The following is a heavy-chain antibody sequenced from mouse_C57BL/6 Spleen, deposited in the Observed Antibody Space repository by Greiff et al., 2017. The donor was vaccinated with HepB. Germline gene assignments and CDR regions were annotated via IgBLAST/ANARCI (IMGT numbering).Heavy chain of an antibody. Sequence: QVQLQQSGAELVRPGASVTLSCKASGYTFTDYEMHWVKQTPVHGLEWIGAIDPETGGTAYNQKFKGKAILTADKSSSTAYMELRSLTSEDSAVYYCTRHGSLFDYWGQGTTLTVSS. J-gene: IGHJ2*01. D-gene: IGHD1-1*01. CDR1: GYTFTDYE. V-gene: IGHV1-15*01. CDR3: TRHGSLFDY. CDR2: IDPETGGT.